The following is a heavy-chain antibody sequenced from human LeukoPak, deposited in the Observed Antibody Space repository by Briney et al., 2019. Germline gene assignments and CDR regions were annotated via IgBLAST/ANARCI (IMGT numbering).Heavy chain of an antibody. CDR3: ARDYGDGYKGAFDI. J-gene: IGHJ3*02. D-gene: IGHD5-24*01. CDR2: IWYDGSNK. CDR1: GFTFSTYN. V-gene: IGHV3-33*08. Sequence: PGGSLRLSCAASGFTFSTYNMNWVRQAPGKGPEWVAVIWYDGSNKYYADSVKGRFTISRDNSKNTLYLQMNSLRAEDTAVYYCARDYGDGYKGAFDIWGQGTMVTVSS.